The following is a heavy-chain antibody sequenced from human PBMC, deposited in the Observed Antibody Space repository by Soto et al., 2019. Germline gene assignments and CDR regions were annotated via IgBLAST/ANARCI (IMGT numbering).Heavy chain of an antibody. V-gene: IGHV4-30-4*01. Sequence: SETLSLTCTVSGGSISSGDYYWSWIRQPPGRGLEWIGYIYYSGSTYYNPSLKSRVTISVDTSKNQFSLKLSSVTAADTAVYYCARAPYSSSSQFDYWGQGTLVTVS. J-gene: IGHJ4*02. CDR3: ARAPYSSSSQFDY. CDR2: IYYSGST. CDR1: GGSISSGDYY. D-gene: IGHD6-6*01.